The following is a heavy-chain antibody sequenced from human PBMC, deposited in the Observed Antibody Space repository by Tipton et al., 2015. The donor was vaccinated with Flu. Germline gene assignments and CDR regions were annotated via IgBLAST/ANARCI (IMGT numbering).Heavy chain of an antibody. Sequence: TLSLTCTVSGGSISSSNYYWGWIRQPPGKGLEWIGTIYHSGSTYYNPSLKSRVTISVDTSKNQFSLKLSSVTAADTAVYYCARGSLWFGELEKYGFDPWGQGTLVTVSS. CDR1: GGSISSSNYY. D-gene: IGHD3-10*01. CDR2: IYHSGST. CDR3: ARGSLWFGELEKYGFDP. J-gene: IGHJ5*02. V-gene: IGHV4-39*07.